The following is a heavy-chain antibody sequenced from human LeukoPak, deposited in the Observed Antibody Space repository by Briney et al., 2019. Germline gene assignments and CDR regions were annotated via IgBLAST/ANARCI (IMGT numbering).Heavy chain of an antibody. CDR3: ARGLSRYYYDSSGYSKPYYFDY. V-gene: IGHV1-8*01. CDR1: GYTFTSYD. J-gene: IGHJ4*02. CDR2: MNPNMGNT. Sequence: ASVKVSCKASGYTFTSYDINWVRQAPGQGLEWMGWMNPNMGNTGYAQKFQGRVTRTRNTSISTAYMELSSLRSEDTAVYYCARGLSRYYYDSSGYSKPYYFDYWGQGTLVTVSS. D-gene: IGHD3-22*01.